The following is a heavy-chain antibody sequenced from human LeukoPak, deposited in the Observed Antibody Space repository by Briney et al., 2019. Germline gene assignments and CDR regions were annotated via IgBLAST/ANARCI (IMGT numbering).Heavy chain of an antibody. CDR3: AKTAASRIVVVIFDY. V-gene: IGHV3-23*01. J-gene: IGHJ4*02. Sequence: PGGSLRLSCATSGFSFSSYAMSWVRQAPGKGLEWVSAISGSGGSTYYADSVKGRFTISRDNSKNTLYLQMNSLRAEDTAVYYCAKTAASRIVVVIFDYWGQGTLVTVSS. CDR2: ISGSGGST. CDR1: GFSFSSYA. D-gene: IGHD3-22*01.